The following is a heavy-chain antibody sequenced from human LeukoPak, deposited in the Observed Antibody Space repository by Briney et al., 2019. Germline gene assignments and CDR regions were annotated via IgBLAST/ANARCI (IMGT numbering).Heavy chain of an antibody. CDR2: IKQDGSEK. Sequence: GGSLRLSCAVSGFTFCNYRMSWVRHAPGKGLGWVANIKQDGSEKYYVDSVKGRFTISRDNAKNSLYLQMNSLRAEDTAVYYCARESDSSGFGAFDIWGQGTMVTVSS. CDR1: GFTFCNYR. CDR3: ARESDSSGFGAFDI. V-gene: IGHV3-7*04. J-gene: IGHJ3*02. D-gene: IGHD3-22*01.